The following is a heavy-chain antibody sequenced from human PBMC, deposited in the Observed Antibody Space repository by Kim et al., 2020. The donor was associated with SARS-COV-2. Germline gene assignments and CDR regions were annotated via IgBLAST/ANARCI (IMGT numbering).Heavy chain of an antibody. Sequence: ASVKVSCKASGYTFTSHGISWVRQAPGLGIEWMGWISAYNGNTNYAQKLQGRDTMTTDTSTSTAYMELRSLRSDDTAVYYCARENYDSSGYYFYYYGMDVWGQGTTVTVSS. CDR3: ARENYDSSGYYFYYYGMDV. CDR2: ISAYNGNT. D-gene: IGHD3-22*01. J-gene: IGHJ6*02. CDR1: GYTFTSHG. V-gene: IGHV1-18*01.